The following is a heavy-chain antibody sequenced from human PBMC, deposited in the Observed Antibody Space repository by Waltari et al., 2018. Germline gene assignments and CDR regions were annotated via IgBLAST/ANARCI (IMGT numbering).Heavy chain of an antibody. J-gene: IGHJ4*02. CDR2: MNPNSGNT. D-gene: IGHD2-2*01. CDR3: ASEPFYAR. CDR1: GYTSATYD. Sequence: QVQLVQPGAEVKKPAASVRVSCTASGYTSATYDINWVRQAPGQGLEYMGWMNPNSGNTSYAKKFQGRLTFTGDTSISTAYMELSSLTSEDTAVYYCASEPFYARWGQGTLVTVSS. V-gene: IGHV1-8*02.